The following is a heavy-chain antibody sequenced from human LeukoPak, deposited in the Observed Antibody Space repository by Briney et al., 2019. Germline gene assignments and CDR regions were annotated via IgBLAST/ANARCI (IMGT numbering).Heavy chain of an antibody. CDR2: IYYSGST. CDR3: ARRGYSSGWFPFDY. Sequence: PSETLSLTCTVSGGSISSGGYYWSWIRQHPGKGLEWIGYIYYSGSTYYNPSLKSRVTISVDTSKNQFSLKLSSVTAADTAVYYCARRGYSSGWFPFDYWGQGTLVTVSS. V-gene: IGHV4-31*03. J-gene: IGHJ4*02. CDR1: GGSISSGGYY. D-gene: IGHD6-19*01.